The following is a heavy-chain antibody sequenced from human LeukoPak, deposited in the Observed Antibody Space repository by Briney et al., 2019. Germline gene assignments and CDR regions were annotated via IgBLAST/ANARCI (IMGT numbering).Heavy chain of an antibody. V-gene: IGHV4-61*01. CDR1: GGSFSSGSYY. Sequence: SETLSLTCTVPGGSFSSGSYYWSWIRQPPGKGLEWIGYIYYSGSTNYNPSLKSRVTISVDTSKNQFSLKLSSVTAADTAVYYCARDLKSYFDYWGQGTLVTVSS. J-gene: IGHJ4*02. CDR3: ARDLKSYFDY. CDR2: IYYSGST. D-gene: IGHD3-9*01.